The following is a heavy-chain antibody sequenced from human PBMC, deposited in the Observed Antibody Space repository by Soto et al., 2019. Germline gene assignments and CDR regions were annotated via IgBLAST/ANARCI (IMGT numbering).Heavy chain of an antibody. CDR2: ISYDGSNK. CDR1: GFTFSTYV. J-gene: IGHJ6*02. V-gene: IGHV3-30-3*01. Sequence: GGSLRLSCAASGFTFSTYVMHWVRQAPGKGLEWVAIISYDGSNKYYADSVKGRFTISRDNSKNTLYVQMNSLRAEDTAVYYCARVLGAAGNDYYYYGMDVWGQGTTVTVSS. CDR3: ARVLGAAGNDYYYYGMDV. D-gene: IGHD6-13*01.